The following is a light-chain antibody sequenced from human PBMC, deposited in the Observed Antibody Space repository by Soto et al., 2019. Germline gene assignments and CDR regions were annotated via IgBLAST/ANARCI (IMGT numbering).Light chain of an antibody. Sequence: DIQMTQSPSSLSASVGDRVTITCRASQSISSYLNWYQQKPEKAPKLLIYAASSLQSGVPSRFSGSGSGTDFTLTISSLQPEDFATYYCQQSYSTLATFGQGTKLEIK. CDR3: QQSYSTLAT. J-gene: IGKJ2*01. CDR1: QSISSY. V-gene: IGKV1-39*01. CDR2: AAS.